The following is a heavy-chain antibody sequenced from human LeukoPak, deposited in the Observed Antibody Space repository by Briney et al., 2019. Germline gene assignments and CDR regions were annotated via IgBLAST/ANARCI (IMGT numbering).Heavy chain of an antibody. D-gene: IGHD6-6*01. CDR2: IYSGGNT. CDR1: GFTVSSNY. Sequence: GGSLRLSCAASGFTVSSNYMSWVRQAPGKGLEWVSVIYSGGNTHYADSVKGRFTISRDNSKNTLYLQVNTLRVEDTAVYYCARHFAYSSSSYFDYWGQGSLVTVSS. V-gene: IGHV3-66*04. CDR3: ARHFAYSSSSYFDY. J-gene: IGHJ4*02.